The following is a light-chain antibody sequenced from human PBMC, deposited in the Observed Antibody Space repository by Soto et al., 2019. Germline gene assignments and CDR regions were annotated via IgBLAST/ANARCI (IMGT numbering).Light chain of an antibody. CDR1: QAINNY. CDR2: DAS. V-gene: IGKV1-33*01. J-gene: IGKJ4*01. CDR3: QQSENVPLT. Sequence: DIQMTQSPSSLSASVGDRVTITCQATQAINNYLNWYQQKPGKAPKVLIYDASNLETGVPSRFSGSGSGTDFTLTSSSLQPEDTATYYCQQSENVPLTFGGGTKVEIK.